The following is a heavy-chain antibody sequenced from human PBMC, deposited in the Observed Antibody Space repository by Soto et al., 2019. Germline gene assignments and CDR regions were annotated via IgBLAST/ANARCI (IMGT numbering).Heavy chain of an antibody. CDR3: ATRAPLAGDPY. CDR1: GDSISSPTW. V-gene: IGHV4-4*02. D-gene: IGHD4-17*01. CDR2: VYHSGST. J-gene: IGHJ4*02. Sequence: QVQLQESGPGLVKPSETLSLTCDVSGDSISSPTWWTWVRQPPGKGLEWIGEVYHSGSTNYNSSLKSRVTISVYKSKNQFSLRMTSVTAADTAVYYCATRAPLAGDPYWGQGTLVTVSS.